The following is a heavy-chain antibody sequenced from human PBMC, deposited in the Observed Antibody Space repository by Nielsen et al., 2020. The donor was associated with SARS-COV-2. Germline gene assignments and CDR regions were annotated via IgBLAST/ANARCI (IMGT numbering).Heavy chain of an antibody. CDR2: IDPSDSYT. D-gene: IGHD3-22*01. CDR3: AVQDYYDSSGYSIDY. CDR1: GYSFTSYW. V-gene: IGHV5-10-1*01. J-gene: IGHJ4*02. Sequence: KVSCKGSGYSFTSYWISWVRQMPGKGLEWMGRIDPSDSYTNYSPSFQGHVTISADKSISTAYLQWSSLKASDTAVYYCAVQDYYDSSGYSIDYWGQGTLVTVSS.